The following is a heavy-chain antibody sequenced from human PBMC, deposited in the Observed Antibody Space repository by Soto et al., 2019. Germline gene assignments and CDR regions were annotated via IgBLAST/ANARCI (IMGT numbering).Heavy chain of an antibody. J-gene: IGHJ6*02. D-gene: IGHD6-19*01. CDR2: IIPIFGTA. CDR1: GGTFSSYA. V-gene: IGHV1-69*13. CDR3: ARGLYSSGWYFRYYGMDV. Sequence: VASVKVSCKASGGTFSSYAISWVRQAPGQGLEWMGGIIPIFGTANYAQKFQGRVTITADESTSTAYMELSSLRSEDTAVYYCARGLYSSGWYFRYYGMDVWGQGTTVTVSS.